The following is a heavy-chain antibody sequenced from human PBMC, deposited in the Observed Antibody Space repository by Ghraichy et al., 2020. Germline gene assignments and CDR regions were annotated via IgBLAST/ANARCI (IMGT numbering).Heavy chain of an antibody. V-gene: IGHV3-23*01. CDR1: GFNFGDFA. Sequence: GGSLRLSCAMSGFNFGDFAVGWVRQAPGKGLEWVSSIARSGSADYTDSVKRRFTISRENSKNILYLHMSSLRAEDTATQYCARYSVCYPSSFVFKSCGQGTLVPVSS. J-gene: IGHJ5*02. CDR3: ARYSVCYPSSFVFKS. D-gene: IGHD5-12*01. CDR2: SIARSGSA.